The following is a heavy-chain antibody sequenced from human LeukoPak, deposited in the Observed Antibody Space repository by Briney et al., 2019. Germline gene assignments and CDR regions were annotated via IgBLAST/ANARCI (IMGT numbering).Heavy chain of an antibody. J-gene: IGHJ6*03. CDR3: ARKNYDILTGYYKGSYYYYYMDV. CDR1: GFTVSSNY. D-gene: IGHD3-9*01. CDR2: IYSGGST. Sequence: GSLRLSCAASGFTVSSNYMSWVRQAPGKGLEWVSVIYSGGSTYYADSVKGRFTISRGNSKNTLYLQMNSLRAEDTAVYYCARKNYDILTGYYKGSYYYYYMDVWGKGTTVTVSS. V-gene: IGHV3-66*02.